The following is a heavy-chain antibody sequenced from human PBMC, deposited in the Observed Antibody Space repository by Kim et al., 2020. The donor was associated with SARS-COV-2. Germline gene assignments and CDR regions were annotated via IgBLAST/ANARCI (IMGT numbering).Heavy chain of an antibody. Sequence: GGSLRLSCAASGFTFSSYEMNWVRQAPGKGLEWVSYISSSGSTIYYADSVKGRFTISRDNAKNSLYLQMNSLRAEDTAVYYCARDLAVAGTKDYWGQGTLVTVSS. D-gene: IGHD6-19*01. CDR2: ISSSGSTI. J-gene: IGHJ4*02. V-gene: IGHV3-48*03. CDR3: ARDLAVAGTKDY. CDR1: GFTFSSYE.